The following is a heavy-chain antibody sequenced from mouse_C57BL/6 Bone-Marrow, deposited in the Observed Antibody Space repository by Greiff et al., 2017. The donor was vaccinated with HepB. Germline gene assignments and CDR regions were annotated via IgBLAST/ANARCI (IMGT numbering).Heavy chain of an antibody. CDR1: GYTFTSYW. Sequence: VQLQQSGAELVRPGSSVKLSCKASGYTFTSYWMHWVKQRPIQGLEWIGNIDPSDSETHYNQKFKDKATLTVDKSSSTAYMQLSSLTSEDSAVYYCARVDSSGWFAYWGQGTLVTVSA. D-gene: IGHD3-2*02. CDR2: IDPSDSET. V-gene: IGHV1-52*01. CDR3: ARVDSSGWFAY. J-gene: IGHJ3*01.